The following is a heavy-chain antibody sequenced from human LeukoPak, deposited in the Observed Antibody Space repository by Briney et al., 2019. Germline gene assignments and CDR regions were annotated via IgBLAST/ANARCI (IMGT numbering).Heavy chain of an antibody. Sequence: PSETLSLTCTVSGGSISSSYYYWGWIRQPPGKGLEWIGSIYYSGSTYYNPSLKSRVTISVDTSKNQFSLKLSSVTAADTAVYYCARGWDYYGSGSYYAFDIWGQGTMVTVSS. CDR2: IYYSGST. CDR1: GGSISSSYYY. J-gene: IGHJ3*02. CDR3: ARGWDYYGSGSYYAFDI. V-gene: IGHV4-39*07. D-gene: IGHD3-10*01.